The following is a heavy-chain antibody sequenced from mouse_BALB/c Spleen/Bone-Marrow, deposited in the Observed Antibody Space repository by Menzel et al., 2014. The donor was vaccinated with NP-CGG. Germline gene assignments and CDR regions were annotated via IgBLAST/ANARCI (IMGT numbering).Heavy chain of an antibody. CDR3: ARIYYYGRDY. J-gene: IGHJ2*01. V-gene: IGHV1-7*01. CDR2: INPSTGYT. D-gene: IGHD1-1*01. CDR1: GYTFTNYW. Sequence: VKLVESGAELAKPGASVKMSCKASGYTFTNYWMHWVKQRPGQGLEWIGYINPSTGYTEYNQKFKDKATLTADKSSSTANMQLSGLTSEDSAVYYCARIYYYGRDYWGQGTTLTVSS.